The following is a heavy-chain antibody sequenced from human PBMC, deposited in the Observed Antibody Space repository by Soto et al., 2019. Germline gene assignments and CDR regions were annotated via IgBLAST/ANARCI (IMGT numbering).Heavy chain of an antibody. Sequence: EVQLVESGGGLVQPGGSLRLSCAASGFTFSSYWMSWVRQAPGKGLEWVANIKQDGSEKYYVDSVKGRFTISRDNAKNSLYLQMNSLRDEDTAVYYCARDGQQQLIGFYYYGMDVWGQGTTVTVSS. D-gene: IGHD6-13*01. CDR2: IKQDGSEK. CDR1: GFTFSSYW. J-gene: IGHJ6*02. V-gene: IGHV3-7*01. CDR3: ARDGQQQLIGFYYYGMDV.